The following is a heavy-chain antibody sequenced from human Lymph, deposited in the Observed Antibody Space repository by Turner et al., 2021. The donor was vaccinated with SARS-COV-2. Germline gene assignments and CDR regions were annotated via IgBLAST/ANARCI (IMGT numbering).Heavy chain of an antibody. Sequence: EVQLVESGGGVVQPGGSLRLSCAASGFTLSSFSMNWVRQAPGEGLEWVSYISISSSTIYYADSVKGGFTSSRDNAKNSLYLQMNSLRDEETAVYYCARDRGGYGAYYYGMDVWGQGTTVTVSS. CDR2: ISISSSTI. D-gene: IGHD2-15*01. CDR1: GFTLSSFS. V-gene: IGHV3-48*02. CDR3: ARDRGGYGAYYYGMDV. J-gene: IGHJ6*02.